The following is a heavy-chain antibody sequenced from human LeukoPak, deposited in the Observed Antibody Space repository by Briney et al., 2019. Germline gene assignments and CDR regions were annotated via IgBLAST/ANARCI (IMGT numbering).Heavy chain of an antibody. D-gene: IGHD4-17*01. CDR2: ISDSGGTT. J-gene: IGHJ5*02. CDR3: ARVNPTVKGWFDP. Sequence: QSGGSLRLSCAASGFTFSSYAMSWVRQAPGKGLEWVFSISDSGGTTYYADSVKGRFTISRDNSKNTLYLQMNSLRAEDTAVYYCARVNPTVKGWFDPWGQGTLVTVSS. CDR1: GFTFSSYA. V-gene: IGHV3-23*01.